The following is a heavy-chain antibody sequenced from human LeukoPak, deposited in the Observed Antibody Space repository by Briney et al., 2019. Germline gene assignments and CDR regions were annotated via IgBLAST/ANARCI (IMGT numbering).Heavy chain of an antibody. Sequence: SQTLSLTCAISGDSVSSISVAWNWIRQSPSRGLEWLGRTYYRSKWYNEYAVSVKGRININPNPSKNQFSLQLNSVTPEDTAVYYCALARSEYHYGMDVWGQGATVTVSS. CDR3: ALARSEYHYGMDV. CDR1: GDSVSSISVA. CDR2: TYYRSKWYN. V-gene: IGHV6-1*01. J-gene: IGHJ6*02.